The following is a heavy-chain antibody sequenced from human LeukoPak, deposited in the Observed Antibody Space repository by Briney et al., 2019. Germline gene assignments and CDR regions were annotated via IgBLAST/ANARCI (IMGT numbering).Heavy chain of an antibody. Sequence: PGGSLRLSCAASEFTFTTYGMHWVRQAPGKGLEWVAFIYYDGSNIYYADYVKGRFTISRDISKNTLYLQMDSLRAEDTAVYYCARLYSGYGMDVWGQGTTVTVSS. D-gene: IGHD5-12*01. CDR2: IYYDGSNI. CDR1: EFTFTTYG. V-gene: IGHV3-33*01. CDR3: ARLYSGYGMDV. J-gene: IGHJ6*02.